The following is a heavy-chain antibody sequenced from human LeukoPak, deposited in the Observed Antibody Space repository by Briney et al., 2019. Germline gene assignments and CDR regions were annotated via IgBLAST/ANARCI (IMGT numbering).Heavy chain of an antibody. CDR3: AKAPGTDYNDYDGGHFDY. J-gene: IGHJ4*02. CDR1: GFTFDDYA. D-gene: IGHD4-11*01. V-gene: IGHV3-9*01. Sequence: PGRSLRLSCAASGFTFDDYAMHWVRQAPGKGLEWVSGISWNSGSIGYADSVKGRFTISRDNAKNSLFLQMNSLRAEDTALYYSAKAPGTDYNDYDGGHFDYWGQGTLVTVSS. CDR2: ISWNSGSI.